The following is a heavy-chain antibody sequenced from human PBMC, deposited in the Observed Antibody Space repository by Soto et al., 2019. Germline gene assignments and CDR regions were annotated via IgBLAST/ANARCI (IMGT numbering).Heavy chain of an antibody. CDR3: AQDPVRDDAARGAGQVYCFRY. CDR2: ISGSSTRT. CDR1: CCPCRDNA. V-gene: IGHV3-23*01. D-gene: IGHD5-18*01. J-gene: IGHJ4*02. Sequence: SGASCCPCRDNALARILQTPRPGRERVSIISGSSTRTYYADSVKGRFTISRDNSKNTLYLQMNTLRAGDTAVYYCAQDPVRDDAARGAGQVYCFRYRGEPTLVT.